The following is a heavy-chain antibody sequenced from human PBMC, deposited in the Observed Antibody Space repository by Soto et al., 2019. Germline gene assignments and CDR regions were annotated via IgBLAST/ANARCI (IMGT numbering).Heavy chain of an antibody. D-gene: IGHD6-19*01. CDR1: WDSVSSNSAA. Sequence: QTLSLTCAISWDSVSSNSAAWNWIRQSPSRGLEWLGRTYYRSKWYYEYAVSVKSRITINPDTSKNQFSLQLNSVPPEDTAVYYCARVWYSSGWINSSWFDPWGQGTLLTLSS. V-gene: IGHV6-1*01. J-gene: IGHJ5*02. CDR3: ARVWYSSGWINSSWFDP. CDR2: TYYRSKWYY.